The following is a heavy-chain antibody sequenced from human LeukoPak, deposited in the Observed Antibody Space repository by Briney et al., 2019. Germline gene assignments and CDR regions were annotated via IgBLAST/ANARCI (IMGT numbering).Heavy chain of an antibody. V-gene: IGHV4-59*01. CDR1: GGSISSYY. CDR3: ASTMVYAPHYFDY. CDR2: IYYSGST. Sequence: PSETLSLTCTVSGGSISSYYWSWIRQPPGKGLEWIGYIYYSGSTNYNPSLKSRVTISVDTSKNQFSLKLSSVTAADTAVYYCASTMVYAPHYFDYWGQGTLVTVSS. J-gene: IGHJ4*02. D-gene: IGHD2-8*01.